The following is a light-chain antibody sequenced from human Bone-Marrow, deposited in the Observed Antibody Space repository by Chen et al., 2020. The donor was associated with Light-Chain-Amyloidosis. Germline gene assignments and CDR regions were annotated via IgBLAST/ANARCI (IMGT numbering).Light chain of an antibody. CDR3: SSYTPRTTLYV. V-gene: IGLV2-14*03. J-gene: IGLJ1*01. CDR1: RSDFGGYQY. Sequence: QPALTQPASVPGSPGQPITIPCTGTRSDFGGYQYVSWYQQPPGEAPKLMIYDVSRRPSGVSNRFSGSKSGNTASLTISGLQAEDEADYYCSSYTPRTTLYVFGTGTKVTVL. CDR2: DVS.